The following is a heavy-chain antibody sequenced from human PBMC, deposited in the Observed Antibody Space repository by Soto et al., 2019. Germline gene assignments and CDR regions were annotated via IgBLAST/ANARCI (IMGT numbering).Heavy chain of an antibody. D-gene: IGHD3-3*01. Sequence: QVQVVESGGGVVQPGRSLRLSCAASGFTFSSFGMHWVSQAPGKGLEWVSLIWYDGSKKSYGDSVKGRFTISRDNTRNTVYLKMNSLRADDTAVYYCARDASYYSLWSGYYPSRNGMDVWGQGTTVTVSS. CDR1: GFTFSSFG. CDR2: IWYDGSKK. CDR3: ARDASYYSLWSGYYPSRNGMDV. V-gene: IGHV3-33*01. J-gene: IGHJ6*02.